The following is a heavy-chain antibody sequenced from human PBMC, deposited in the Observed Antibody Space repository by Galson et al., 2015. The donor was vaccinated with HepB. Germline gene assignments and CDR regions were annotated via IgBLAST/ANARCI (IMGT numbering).Heavy chain of an antibody. CDR2: INPNSGGT. D-gene: IGHD3-22*01. J-gene: IGHJ3*02. V-gene: IGHV1-2*02. CDR1: GYTFTGYY. CDR3: ARTSSGYYYYDAFDI. Sequence: SVKVSCKASGYTFTGYYMHWVRQAPGQGLEWMGWINPNSGGTNYAQKFQGRVTMTRDTSISTAYMELSGLRSDDTAVYYCARTSSGYYYYDAFDIWGQGTMVTVS.